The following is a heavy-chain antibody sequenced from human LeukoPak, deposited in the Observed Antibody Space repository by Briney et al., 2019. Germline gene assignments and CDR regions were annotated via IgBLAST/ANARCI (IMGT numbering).Heavy chain of an antibody. J-gene: IGHJ4*02. CDR2: IIPIFGTA. V-gene: IGHV1-69*01. D-gene: IGHD6-13*01. CDR3: ARASSSWYATFDY. Sequence: ASVTVSYKASGGTFISYAISWVRQAPGQGLEWMGGIIPIFGTANYAQEFQGRVTITADESTSTAYMELSSLRSEDTAVYYCARASSSWYATFDYWGQGTLVTVSS. CDR1: GGTFISYA.